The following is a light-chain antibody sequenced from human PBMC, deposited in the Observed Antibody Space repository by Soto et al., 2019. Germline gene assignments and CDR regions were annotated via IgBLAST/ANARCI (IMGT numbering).Light chain of an antibody. CDR3: QQYYSTPWT. CDR1: QSVLYSSNNKIY. Sequence: DIVMTQSPDSLAVSLGERATINCKSSQSVLYSSNNKIYLAWYQHKPGQPPKLLIYWASTRESGVPDRFSGSGSGTDFTLTISSLQAEDVAVYYCQQYYSTPWTFGQGTKVDIK. V-gene: IGKV4-1*01. J-gene: IGKJ1*01. CDR2: WAS.